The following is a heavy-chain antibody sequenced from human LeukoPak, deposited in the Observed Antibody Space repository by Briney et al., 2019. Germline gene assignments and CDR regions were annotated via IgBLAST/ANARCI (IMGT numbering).Heavy chain of an antibody. V-gene: IGHV4-39*07. CDR1: GGSISSSSDY. CDR3: ARGAYCGGDCYSYLDLRYFDL. Sequence: SETLSPTCTVSGGSISSSSDYWGWIRQPPGKGLEWIGSIYCSGSTYYNPSLKSRVTISVDTSKNQFSLKLSSVTAADTAVYYCARGAYCGGDCYSYLDLRYFDLWGRGTLVTVSS. D-gene: IGHD2-21*02. CDR2: IYCSGST. J-gene: IGHJ2*01.